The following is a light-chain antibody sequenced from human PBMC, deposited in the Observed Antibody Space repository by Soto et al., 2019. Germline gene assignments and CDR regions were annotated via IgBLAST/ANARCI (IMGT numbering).Light chain of an antibody. Sequence: QSMLTQPPSASGTPGQRVTISCSGGSSNSGKNYVYWYQHLPGTAPKLLIYRNDQRPSGVPDRFSGSKSGTSASLAISGLRSVDEADYYCAAWDDRLTGYVFGTGTKLTVL. CDR2: RND. J-gene: IGLJ1*01. V-gene: IGLV1-47*01. CDR3: AAWDDRLTGYV. CDR1: SSNSGKNY.